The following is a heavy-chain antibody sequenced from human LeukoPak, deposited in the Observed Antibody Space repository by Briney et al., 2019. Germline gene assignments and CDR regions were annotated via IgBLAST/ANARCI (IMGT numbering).Heavy chain of an antibody. Sequence: PGGSLRLSCAASGFTFSSYSMNWVRQAPGKGLEWVSSISSSSSYIYYADSVKGRFTISRDNAKNSLYLQMNGLRAEDTAVYYCAGPYGSGGAFDIWGQGTMVTVSS. CDR3: AGPYGSGGAFDI. V-gene: IGHV3-21*01. D-gene: IGHD3-10*01. J-gene: IGHJ3*02. CDR2: ISSSSSYI. CDR1: GFTFSSYS.